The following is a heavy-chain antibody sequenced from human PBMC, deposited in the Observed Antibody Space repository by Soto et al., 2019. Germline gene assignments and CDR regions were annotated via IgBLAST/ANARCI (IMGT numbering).Heavy chain of an antibody. CDR2: VSGDGGRT. Sequence: EVQLLESGGGSVQPWGSLRLSCAASRFTFSSYGLSWVRQAPGKGLEWVSTVSGDGGRTYYADSVKGRFTISRDNSKNTLYLQMTSLRAGDKAVYYCARLLNDIVVVPAAIFYYYAMDVCCPGTPVTVSS. D-gene: IGHD2-2*01. J-gene: IGHJ6*02. CDR1: RFTFSSYG. V-gene: IGHV3-23*01. CDR3: ARLLNDIVVVPAAIFYYYAMDV.